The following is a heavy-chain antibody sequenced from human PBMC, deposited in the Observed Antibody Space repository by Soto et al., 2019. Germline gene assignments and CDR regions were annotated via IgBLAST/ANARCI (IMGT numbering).Heavy chain of an antibody. Sequence: PSETLSLTCTVSGGSISSSSYYWGWIRQPPGKGLEWIGSIYYSGSTYYNPSLKSRVTISVDTSKKQFSLKLSSVTAADTAVYYCASHGPPYSSSSYYGMHVWGQGTTVTVSS. CDR3: ASHGPPYSSSSYYGMHV. CDR2: IYYSGST. V-gene: IGHV4-39*01. D-gene: IGHD6-13*01. CDR1: GGSISSSSYY. J-gene: IGHJ6*02.